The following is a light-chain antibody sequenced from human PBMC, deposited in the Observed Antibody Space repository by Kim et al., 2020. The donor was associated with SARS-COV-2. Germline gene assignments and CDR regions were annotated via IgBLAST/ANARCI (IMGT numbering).Light chain of an antibody. Sequence: PGQTDRITCSGDALPKQYAYWYQQKPGQAPVLVIYKDSERPSGIPERFSGSSSGTTGTLTISGVQAEDEADYYCQSADSSGTYLWVFGGGTQRTVL. CDR3: QSADSSGTYLWV. CDR1: ALPKQY. J-gene: IGLJ3*02. V-gene: IGLV3-25*03. CDR2: KDS.